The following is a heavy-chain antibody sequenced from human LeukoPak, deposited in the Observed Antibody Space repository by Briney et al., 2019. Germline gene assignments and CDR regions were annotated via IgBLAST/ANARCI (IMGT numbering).Heavy chain of an antibody. CDR1: GSTFSSYD. D-gene: IGHD5-24*01. V-gene: IGHV3-13*01. CDR3: ARARDGYKIDY. J-gene: IGHJ4*02. CDR2: IGTAGDT. Sequence: QPGGLLRLCCAAAGSTFSSYDMHWVRQAAGKGLEWVSAIGTAGDTYYPGSVKGRFTISRENAKNSLYLQMNSLRAGDTAVYYCARARDGYKIDYWGQGTLVTVSS.